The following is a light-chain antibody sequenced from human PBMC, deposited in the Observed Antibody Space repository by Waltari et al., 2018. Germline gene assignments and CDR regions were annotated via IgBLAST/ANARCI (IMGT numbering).Light chain of an antibody. V-gene: IGLV3-21*04. CDR1: NIESKR. Sequence: SYVLTQPPSVSVAPGKTAESSGGGKNIESKRGHGYQQKPGHAPVLIIYYDGDRPPGIPERFSGSNSGNTATLTINRVEAGDEADYYCQVWDSYTDHGVFGGGTQLTVL. CDR3: QVWDSYTDHGV. J-gene: IGLJ7*01. CDR2: YDG.